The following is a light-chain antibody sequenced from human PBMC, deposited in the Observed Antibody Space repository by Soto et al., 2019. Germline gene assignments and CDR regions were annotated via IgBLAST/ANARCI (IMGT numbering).Light chain of an antibody. J-gene: IGLJ1*01. V-gene: IGLV2-14*01. Sequence: QSVLTQPASVSGSRGQSIIISCVGRNTDVGQDKSVSWYQQGPGKAPKLLIFEVTNRPSGVSNRFSGSRSGNTASLTISGLQPDDEGDYFCVSHTDTDTLVFGTGTNVTV. CDR3: VSHTDTDTLV. CDR2: EVT. CDR1: NTDVGQDKS.